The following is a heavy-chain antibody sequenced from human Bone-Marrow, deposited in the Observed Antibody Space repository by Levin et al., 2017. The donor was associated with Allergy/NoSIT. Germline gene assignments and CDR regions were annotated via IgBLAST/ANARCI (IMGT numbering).Heavy chain of an antibody. Sequence: GGSLRLSCAASGFTFSSYAMHWVRQAPGKGLEWVAVISYDGSNKYYADSVKGRFTISRDNSKNTLYLQMNSLRAEDTAVYYCARVGVRGLYVDYWGQGTLVTVSS. CDR3: ARVGVRGLYVDY. CDR2: ISYDGSNK. D-gene: IGHD2-8*01. J-gene: IGHJ4*02. CDR1: GFTFSSYA. V-gene: IGHV3-30-3*01.